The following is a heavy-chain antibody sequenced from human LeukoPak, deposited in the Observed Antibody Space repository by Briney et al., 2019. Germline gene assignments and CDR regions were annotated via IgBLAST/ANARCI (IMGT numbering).Heavy chain of an antibody. CDR2: IIPIFGTA. Sequence: SVKVSCKASGGTFTSYAISWVRQAPGQGLEWMGGIIPIFGTANYAQKFQGRVTITADKSTSTAYMELSSLRSEDAAVYYCARSQPPNAKYYYYYYYMDVWGKGTTVTVSS. D-gene: IGHD4/OR15-4a*01. V-gene: IGHV1-69*06. CDR3: ARSQPPNAKYYYYYYYMDV. J-gene: IGHJ6*03. CDR1: GGTFTSYA.